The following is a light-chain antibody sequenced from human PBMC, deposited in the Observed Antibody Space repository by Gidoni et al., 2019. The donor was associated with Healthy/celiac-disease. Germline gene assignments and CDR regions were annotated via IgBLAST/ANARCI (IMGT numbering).Light chain of an antibody. CDR2: KAS. J-gene: IGKJ1*01. Sequence: DIQMTQSPSTLSASVGDRVTITCRVTQSIMSWLAWYQQKPGKAPKLLIYKASSLESGVPSRFSGSGSGTEFTLTISSLQPDDFATYYCQQYNSYSRTCGQGTKVEIK. CDR1: QSIMSW. CDR3: QQYNSYSRT. V-gene: IGKV1-5*03.